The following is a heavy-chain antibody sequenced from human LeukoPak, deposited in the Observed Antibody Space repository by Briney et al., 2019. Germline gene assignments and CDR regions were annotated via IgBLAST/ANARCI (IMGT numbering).Heavy chain of an antibody. Sequence: SETLSLTCTVSGGSISSYYWSWIRQPPGKGLEWIGYIYYSGSTNYNPSLKSRVTISVDTSKNQFSLKLSSVTAADTAVYYCARTGSGYYPDAFDTWGQGTMVTVSS. V-gene: IGHV4-59*01. CDR2: IYYSGST. J-gene: IGHJ3*02. CDR3: ARTGSGYYPDAFDT. CDR1: GGSISSYY. D-gene: IGHD3-22*01.